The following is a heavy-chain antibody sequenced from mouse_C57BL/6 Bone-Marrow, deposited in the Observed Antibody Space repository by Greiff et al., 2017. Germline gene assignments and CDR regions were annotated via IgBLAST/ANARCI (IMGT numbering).Heavy chain of an antibody. J-gene: IGHJ2*01. CDR2: INPYNGGT. CDR1: GYTFTDYY. V-gene: IGHV1-19*01. D-gene: IGHD2-5*01. CDR3: ARCSNYRYFDYFDY. Sequence: EVKLLESGPVLVKPGASVKMSCKASGYTFTDYYMNWVKQSHGKSLEWIGVINPYNGGTSYNQKFKGKATLTVDKTSSTAYMELNSLTSDDSSVYYCARCSNYRYFDYFDYWGQGTTLTVSS.